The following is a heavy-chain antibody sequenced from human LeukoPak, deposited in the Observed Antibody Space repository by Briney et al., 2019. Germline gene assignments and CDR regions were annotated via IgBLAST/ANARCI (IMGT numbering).Heavy chain of an antibody. J-gene: IGHJ4*02. V-gene: IGHV3-33*01. CDR2: IWYDGSNK. CDR3: ARGQSSSWYPGEMDY. D-gene: IGHD6-13*01. CDR1: GFTFSSYG. Sequence: GRSLRLSCAASGFTFSSYGMHWVRQAPGKGLEWVAVIWYDGSNKYYADSVKGRFTISRDNSKNTLYLQMNSLRAEDAAVYYCARGQSSSWYPGEMDYWGQGTLVTVSS.